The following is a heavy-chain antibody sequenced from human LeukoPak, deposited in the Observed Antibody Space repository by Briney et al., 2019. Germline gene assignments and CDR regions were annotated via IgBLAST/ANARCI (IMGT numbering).Heavy chain of an antibody. D-gene: IGHD3-22*01. J-gene: IGHJ5*02. CDR2: ISGSGGST. CDR3: ATGADYYDSSGYYYSWFDP. V-gene: IGHV3-23*01. Sequence: GGSLRLSCAASGFTFSSYAMSWVRQAPGKGLEWVSAISGSGGSTYYADSVKGRSTISRDNSKNTLYLQMNSLRAEDTAVYYCATGADYYDSSGYYYSWFDPWGQGTLVTVSS. CDR1: GFTFSSYA.